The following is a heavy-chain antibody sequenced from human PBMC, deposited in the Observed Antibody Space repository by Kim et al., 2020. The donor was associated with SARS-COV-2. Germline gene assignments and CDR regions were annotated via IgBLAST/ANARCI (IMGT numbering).Heavy chain of an antibody. CDR2: ISSSSSTI. D-gene: IGHD2-21*02. CDR3: ARAPWIYCGGDCYAYYFDY. J-gene: IGHJ4*02. V-gene: IGHV3-48*02. Sequence: GGSLRLSCAASGFTFSSYSMNWVRQAPGKGLEWVSYISSSSSTIYYADSVKGRFTISRDNAKNSLYLQMNSLRDEDTAVYYCARAPWIYCGGDCYAYYFDYWGQGTLVTVSS. CDR1: GFTFSSYS.